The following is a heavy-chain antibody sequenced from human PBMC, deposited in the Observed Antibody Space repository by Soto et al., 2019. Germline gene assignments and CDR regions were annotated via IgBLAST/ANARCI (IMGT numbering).Heavy chain of an antibody. V-gene: IGHV1-2*02. J-gene: IGHJ4*02. CDR1: GYTFTGYY. Sequence: QVQLVQSGAEVKKPGASVKVSCKASGYTFTGYYIHWLRQAPGQGLEWMGWINPISGGTNYAQKFQGRVTMTKDTSISPAYMELRRLRSDDTAVYYCARLTVPLDIVVLPVAWYDYWGQGTLVTVSS. CDR2: INPISGGT. CDR3: ARLTVPLDIVVLPVAWYDY. D-gene: IGHD2-2*01.